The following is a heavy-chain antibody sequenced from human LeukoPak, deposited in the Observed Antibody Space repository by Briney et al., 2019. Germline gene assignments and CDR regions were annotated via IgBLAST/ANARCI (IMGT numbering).Heavy chain of an antibody. CDR2: IIPIFGTA. D-gene: IGHD1-1*01. Sequence: SVKVSCKASGGTFSSYAISWVRQAPGQGLEWMGGIIPIFGTANYARKFQGRVTITADESTSTAYMELSSLRSEDTAVYYCARGTGTPLSNWFDPWGQGTLVTVSS. J-gene: IGHJ5*02. CDR3: ARGTGTPLSNWFDP. CDR1: GGTFSSYA. V-gene: IGHV1-69*13.